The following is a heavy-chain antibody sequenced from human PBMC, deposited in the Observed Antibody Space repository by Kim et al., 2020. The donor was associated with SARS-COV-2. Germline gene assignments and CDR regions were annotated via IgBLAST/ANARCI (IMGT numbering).Heavy chain of an antibody. Sequence: GGSLRLSCAASGFTFSSYAMSWVRQAPGKGLEWVSAISGSGGSTYYADSVKGRFTISRDNSKNTLYLQMNSLRAEDTAVYYCAKGVTMVRGVIITAGDFHYGIDVWGQGTTVTVSS. CDR3: AKGVTMVRGVIITAGDFHYGIDV. V-gene: IGHV3-23*01. CDR1: GFTFSSYA. J-gene: IGHJ6*02. D-gene: IGHD3-10*01. CDR2: ISGSGGST.